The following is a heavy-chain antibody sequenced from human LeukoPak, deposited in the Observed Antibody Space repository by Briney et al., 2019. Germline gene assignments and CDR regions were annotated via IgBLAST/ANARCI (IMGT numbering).Heavy chain of an antibody. D-gene: IGHD1-26*01. CDR1: VYTFTSYG. CDR2: ISAYNGNT. J-gene: IGHJ4*02. V-gene: IGHV1-18*01. Sequence: ASVKVSCKASVYTFTSYGISWVRQAPGQGLEWMGWISAYNGNTNYAQKLQGRVTMTTDTSTSTAYMELRSLRSDDTAVYYCARDEREWELRWSFDYWGQGTLVTVSS. CDR3: ARDEREWELRWSFDY.